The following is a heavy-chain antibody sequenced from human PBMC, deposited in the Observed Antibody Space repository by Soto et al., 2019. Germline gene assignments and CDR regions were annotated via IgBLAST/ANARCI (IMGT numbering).Heavy chain of an antibody. J-gene: IGHJ5*02. Sequence: GGSLRLSCSASGFTFTTYAMHWVRQAPGKGLEYVSAITTNGGSTYYTDSVKGRFTISRDNSKNTLYLQMSSLRAEDTAVYYCVKVFFSSWFGPPFDPWGQGTLVTVSS. V-gene: IGHV3-64D*08. CDR2: ITTNGGST. CDR3: VKVFFSSWFGPPFDP. D-gene: IGHD6-13*01. CDR1: GFTFTTYA.